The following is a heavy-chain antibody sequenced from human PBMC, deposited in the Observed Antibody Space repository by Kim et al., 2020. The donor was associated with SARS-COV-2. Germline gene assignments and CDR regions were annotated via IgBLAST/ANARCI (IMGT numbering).Heavy chain of an antibody. CDR1: GFIFSNYG. D-gene: IGHD3-10*01. V-gene: IGHV3-30*18. CDR2: ISDDGSNK. CDR3: AKNNLYRYYGSGSYGY. Sequence: GGSLRLSCAASGFIFSNYGMPWVRLAPGKGLEWIRFISDDGSNKIYGDSVKGRFTISRDNSKNTLFLHMDSLRTDDTAVYYCAKNNLYRYYGSGSYGYWGQEALGTVSP. J-gene: IGHJ4*02.